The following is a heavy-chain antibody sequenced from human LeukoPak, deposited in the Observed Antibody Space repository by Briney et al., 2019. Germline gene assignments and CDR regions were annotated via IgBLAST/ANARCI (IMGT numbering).Heavy chain of an antibody. V-gene: IGHV4-34*01. CDR3: ARGPWGYYDSSGYYGNKYFQH. D-gene: IGHD3-22*01. Sequence: PSETLSLPCAVYGGSFSGYYWSWIRQPPGKGLEWIGEINHSGSTNYNPSLKSRVTISVDTSKNQFSLKLSSVTAADTAVYYCARGPWGYYDSSGYYGNKYFQHWGQGTLVTVSS. CDR2: INHSGST. J-gene: IGHJ1*01. CDR1: GGSFSGYY.